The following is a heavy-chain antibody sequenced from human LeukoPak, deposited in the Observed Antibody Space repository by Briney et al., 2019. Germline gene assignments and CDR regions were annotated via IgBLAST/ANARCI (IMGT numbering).Heavy chain of an antibody. CDR2: ITSSSSSI. V-gene: IGHV3-21*01. Sequence: GGSLRLSCAASGFTFSSYSMSWVRQAPGKGLEWVSSITSSSSSIYSADSVKGRLTISRDNAKNSLYLEMNSLRDEDTAVYYCARDLAWGAYWGQGTLVTVSS. CDR1: GFTFSSYS. J-gene: IGHJ4*02. D-gene: IGHD4/OR15-4a*01. CDR3: ARDLAWGAY.